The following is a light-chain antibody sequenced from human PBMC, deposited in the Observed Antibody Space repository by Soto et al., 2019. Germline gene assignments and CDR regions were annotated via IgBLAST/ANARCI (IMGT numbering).Light chain of an antibody. CDR1: SNDVGSYNY. J-gene: IGLJ1*01. Sequence: QSALTQPASVSGSPGQSITISCTGTSNDVGSYNYVSWYQQHPGKAPKLMIYEGSQRPSGVSNRFFGSKSGNTASLTISGLQAEDEADYHCCSYAGSSSYVFGTGTKVTVL. CDR3: CSYAGSSSYV. V-gene: IGLV2-23*01. CDR2: EGS.